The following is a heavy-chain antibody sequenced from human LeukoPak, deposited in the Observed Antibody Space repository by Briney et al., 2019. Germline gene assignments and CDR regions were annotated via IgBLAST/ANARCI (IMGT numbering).Heavy chain of an antibody. D-gene: IGHD4/OR15-4a*01. CDR3: AKPPNYGAYYYGMDV. CDR1: GFTFTNYA. Sequence: GGSLRLSCAASGFTFTNYAMSWVRQAPGKGLDWVSAISYNGGSTYYSDSVKGRFTISRDNSKNTVYLQMNSLRAEDAAVYYCAKPPNYGAYYYGMDVWGKGTTVTVSS. V-gene: IGHV3-23*01. CDR2: ISYNGGST. J-gene: IGHJ6*04.